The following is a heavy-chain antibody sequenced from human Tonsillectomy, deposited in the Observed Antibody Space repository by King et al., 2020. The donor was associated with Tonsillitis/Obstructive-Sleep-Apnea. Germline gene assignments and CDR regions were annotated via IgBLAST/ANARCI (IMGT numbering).Heavy chain of an antibody. V-gene: IGHV3-33*01. CDR2: IWYDGSNK. CDR1: GFTFSSYG. J-gene: IGHJ4*02. Sequence: VQLVESGGGVVQPGRSLRLSCAASGFTFSSYGMHWVRQAPGKGLEWVAVIWYDGSNKYYADSVKGRFTISRDNSKNTLYLQMNRLKAEDTAVYYCASFTPGGVAAAGAIDYWGQGTLVTVSS. CDR3: ASFTPGGVAAAGAIDY. D-gene: IGHD6-13*01.